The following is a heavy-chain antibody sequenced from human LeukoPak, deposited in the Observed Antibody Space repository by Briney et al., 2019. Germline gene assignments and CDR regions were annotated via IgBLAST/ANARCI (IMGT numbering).Heavy chain of an antibody. J-gene: IGHJ4*02. CDR2: ISGSGGST. Sequence: GGSLRLSCAASGFTFRSYAMSWVRQAPGKGLEWVSDISGSGGSTSYAGSVKGRFTISRDNSKNTLYLQMNSLRAEDTAVYYCAKADGFKVTTLFDYWGQGTLVTVSS. CDR1: GFTFRSYA. CDR3: AKADGFKVTTLFDY. V-gene: IGHV3-23*01. D-gene: IGHD4-17*01.